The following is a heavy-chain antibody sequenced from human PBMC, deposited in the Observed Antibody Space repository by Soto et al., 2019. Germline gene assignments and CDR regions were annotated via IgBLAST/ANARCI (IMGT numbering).Heavy chain of an antibody. Sequence: QVQLVQSGAEVKKPGSSVKVSCKTSGGTCSTYSIVWVLQAPGEGLEWMGGIIPIFGTANYAQKFQDRVTITADKSTNTAFMELSSLKSEDTAMYYCASSSGNNYGVGTNYYFDYWGQGTLVTVSS. V-gene: IGHV1-69*06. J-gene: IGHJ4*02. CDR2: IIPIFGTA. CDR3: ASSSGNNYGVGTNYYFDY. D-gene: IGHD1-26*01. CDR1: GGTCSTYS.